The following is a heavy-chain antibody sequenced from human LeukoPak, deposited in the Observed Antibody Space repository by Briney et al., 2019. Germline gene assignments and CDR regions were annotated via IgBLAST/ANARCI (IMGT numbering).Heavy chain of an antibody. Sequence: GGSLRLSCAASEFTFSRYWMHWVRQAPGKGLVWVSRIDSDGSDTTYADSVKGRFTISRDSAKSTLYLQMSSLRAEDTAVYYCAREDRFGYNYAYGLDVWGPGTTVTVS. CDR1: EFTFSRYW. J-gene: IGHJ6*02. V-gene: IGHV3-74*01. CDR3: AREDRFGYNYAYGLDV. D-gene: IGHD5-18*01. CDR2: IDSDGSDT.